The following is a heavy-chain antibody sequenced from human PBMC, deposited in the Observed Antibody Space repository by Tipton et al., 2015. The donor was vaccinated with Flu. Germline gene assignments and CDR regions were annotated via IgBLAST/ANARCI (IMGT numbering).Heavy chain of an antibody. Sequence: TLSLTCAVYGGSFSGYNWSWIRQPPGRGLEWIGEINHSGNTNYNPSLKSRVTVSVDTSKNQFSLILSAVTAADTAVYYCARGRRPRRPVLAPPGYFDYWGQRTLVTVSS. J-gene: IGHJ4*02. CDR1: GGSFSGYN. CDR2: INHSGNT. V-gene: IGHV4-34*01. D-gene: IGHD2-8*01. CDR3: ARGRRPRRPVLAPPGYFDY.